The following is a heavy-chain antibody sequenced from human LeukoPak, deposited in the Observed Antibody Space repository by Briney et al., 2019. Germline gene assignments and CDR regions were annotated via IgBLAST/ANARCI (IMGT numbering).Heavy chain of an antibody. CDR1: GGSFSGYY. J-gene: IGHJ4*02. V-gene: IGHV4-34*01. CDR3: ARDTPYCSSTSCPFDY. CDR2: INHSGST. D-gene: IGHD2-2*01. Sequence: SETLSLTCAVYGGSFSGYYWSWIRQPPGKGLEWIGEINHSGSTNYNPSLKSRVTISVDTSKNQFSLKLSSVTAADTAVYYCARDTPYCSSTSCPFDYWGQGTLVTVSS.